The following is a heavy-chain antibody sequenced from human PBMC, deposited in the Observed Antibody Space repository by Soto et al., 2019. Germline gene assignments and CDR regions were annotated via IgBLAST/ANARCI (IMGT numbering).Heavy chain of an antibody. CDR3: AKLDYGSGSSNAAFDI. V-gene: IGHV3-30*18. CDR1: GFTFRSYG. D-gene: IGHD3-10*01. Sequence: QVQLVESGGGVVQPGRSLRLSCAASGFTFRSYGMHWVRQAPGKGLEWVAGISYDGSNKYYAVSVKGRLTISRDNSKNTLYLQMNSLRAEDTAVYYCAKLDYGSGSSNAAFDIWGQWTMVTVSA. J-gene: IGHJ3*02. CDR2: ISYDGSNK.